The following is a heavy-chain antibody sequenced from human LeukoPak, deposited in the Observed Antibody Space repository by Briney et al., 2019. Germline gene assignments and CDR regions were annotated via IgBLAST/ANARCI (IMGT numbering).Heavy chain of an antibody. CDR1: GGSISSYY. CDR3: ASYRSIESYSSSWYHFDY. CDR2: IYYSGST. J-gene: IGHJ4*02. V-gene: IGHV4-59*01. Sequence: SETLSLTCTVSGGSISSYYWSWIRQPPGKGLEWIGYIYYSGSTNYNPSLKSRVTISVDTSKNQFSLKLSSVTAADTAVYYCASYRSIESYSSSWYHFDYWGQGTLVTVSS. D-gene: IGHD6-13*01.